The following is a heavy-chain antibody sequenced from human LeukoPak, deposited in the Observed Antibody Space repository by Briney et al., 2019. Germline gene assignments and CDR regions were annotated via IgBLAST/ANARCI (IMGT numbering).Heavy chain of an antibody. Sequence: PSETLSLTCTVSSGSISSYYWSWIRQPPGKGLEWIGHIFYSGSTNYNPSLKSRVTILVDTSNNQLSLKLSSVTAADTAVYYCARHQYTSGWYGWFDPWGQGTLVTVSS. CDR1: SGSISSYY. CDR3: ARHQYTSGWYGWFDP. CDR2: IFYSGST. V-gene: IGHV4-59*08. D-gene: IGHD6-19*01. J-gene: IGHJ5*02.